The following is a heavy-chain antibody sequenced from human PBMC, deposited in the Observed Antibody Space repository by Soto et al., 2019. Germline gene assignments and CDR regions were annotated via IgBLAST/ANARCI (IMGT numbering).Heavy chain of an antibody. CDR3: ARVSALWSGYAFDI. J-gene: IGHJ3*02. Sequence: EASVKVSCKASGYTFTSYGISWVRQAPGQGLEWMGWISAYNGNTNYAQKLQGRVTMTTDTSTSTAYMELRSLRSDDTAVYYCARVSALWSGYAFDIWGQGTMVTVSS. D-gene: IGHD3-3*01. CDR1: GYTFTSYG. CDR2: ISAYNGNT. V-gene: IGHV1-18*01.